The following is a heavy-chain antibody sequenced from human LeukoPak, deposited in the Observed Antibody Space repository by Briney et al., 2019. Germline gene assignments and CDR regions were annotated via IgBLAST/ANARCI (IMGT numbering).Heavy chain of an antibody. V-gene: IGHV1-69*04. CDR1: GGTFSSYA. Sequence: ASVKVSCKASGGTFSSYAISWVRQAPGQGLEWMGRIIPILGIANYAQKFQGRVTITADKSTSTAYMELSSLRSEDTAVYYCARARATVVRGQPRTSYYFDYWGQGTLVTVSS. J-gene: IGHJ4*02. CDR2: IIPILGIA. CDR3: ARARATVVRGQPRTSYYFDY. D-gene: IGHD4-23*01.